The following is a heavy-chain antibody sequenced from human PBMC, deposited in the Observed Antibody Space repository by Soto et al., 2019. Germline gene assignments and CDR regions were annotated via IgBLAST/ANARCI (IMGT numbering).Heavy chain of an antibody. CDR1: VNRITGTY. D-gene: IGHD6-6*01. CDR3: ARVQSIAARQRGTTRRRLDY. J-gene: IGHJ4*02. V-gene: IGHV1-2*02. Sequence: SVKLCSQASVNRITGTYLHSRLQAPGQGLELMGLITPPSGGPHYAQKFPGRVTMTRDTSSSTAYMELGRLRSDDTAVYDCARVQSIAARQRGTTRRRLDYWAQGSPDTVSS. CDR2: ITPPSGGP.